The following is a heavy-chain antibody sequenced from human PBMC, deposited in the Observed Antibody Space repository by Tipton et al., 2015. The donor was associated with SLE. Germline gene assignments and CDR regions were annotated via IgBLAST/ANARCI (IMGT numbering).Heavy chain of an antibody. V-gene: IGHV4-59*01. D-gene: IGHD6-19*01. CDR3: ARDTSLDPYNSGFLDY. CDR1: GGSIGNYY. Sequence: TLSLTCTVSGGSIGNYYWSWIRQPPGKGLEWIGYIYYTGSTNYNPSLKSRVTISLDTSKNQFSLKLSSVTAADTAVDYCARDTSLDPYNSGFLDYWGQGTLVTVSS. CDR2: IYYTGST. J-gene: IGHJ4*02.